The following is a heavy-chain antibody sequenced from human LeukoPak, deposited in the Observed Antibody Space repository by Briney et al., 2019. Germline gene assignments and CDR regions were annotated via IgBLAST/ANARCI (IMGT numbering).Heavy chain of an antibody. V-gene: IGHV3-74*01. Sequence: PGGSLRLSCAASGFTFSSYWMHWVRQAPRKGPVWISRIHSDGTSTSYADSVKGRFTISRDNAKNTVYLQMNSLRAEDTAVYYCARARGLWGNDNWFDPWGQGTLVTVSS. CDR2: IHSDGTST. CDR3: ARARGLWGNDNWFDP. J-gene: IGHJ5*02. CDR1: GFTFSSYW. D-gene: IGHD3-16*01.